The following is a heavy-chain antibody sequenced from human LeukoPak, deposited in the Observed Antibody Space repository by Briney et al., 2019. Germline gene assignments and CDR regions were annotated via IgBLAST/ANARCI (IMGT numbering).Heavy chain of an antibody. CDR1: GFTFSTFP. CDR2: ISHDGRDT. Sequence: HAGTSLRLSCEASGFTFSTFPMHWVRQTPDKRLEWVAVISHDGRDTYYADSAKGRFTISRDNSKNTLYLQMNSLSPEDTAVVYCARVGRVSIYPSYMDVWGKGTTVTVSS. CDR3: ARVGRVSIYPSYMDV. D-gene: IGHD6-6*01. J-gene: IGHJ6*03. V-gene: IGHV3-30*04.